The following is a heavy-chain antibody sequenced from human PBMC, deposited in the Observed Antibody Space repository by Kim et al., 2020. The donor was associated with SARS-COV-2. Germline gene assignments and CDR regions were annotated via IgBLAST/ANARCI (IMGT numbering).Heavy chain of an antibody. D-gene: IGHD6-19*01. CDR1: GGSISSSSYY. CDR3: ARQEQWLVPHYFDY. J-gene: IGHJ4*02. CDR2: IYYSGST. Sequence: SETLSLTCTVSGGSISSSSYYWGWIRQPPGKGLEWIGSIYYSGSTYYNPSLKSRVTISVDTSKNQFSLKLSSVTAADTAVYYCARQEQWLVPHYFDYWGQGTLVTVSS. V-gene: IGHV4-39*01.